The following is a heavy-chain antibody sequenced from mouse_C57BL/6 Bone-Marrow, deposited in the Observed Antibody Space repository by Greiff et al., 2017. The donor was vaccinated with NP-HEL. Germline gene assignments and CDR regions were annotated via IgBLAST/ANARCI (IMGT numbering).Heavy chain of an antibody. J-gene: IGHJ2*01. CDR2: IDPETGGT. Sequence: VQRKQDGAELVRPGASVTLSCKASGYTFTDYEMHWVKQTPVHGLEWIGAIDPETGGTAYNQKFKGKAILTADKSSSTAYMELRSLTSEDSAVYYCTRRITTVVAFDYWGQGTTLTVSS. D-gene: IGHD1-1*01. V-gene: IGHV1-15*01. CDR3: TRRITTVVAFDY. CDR1: GYTFTDYE.